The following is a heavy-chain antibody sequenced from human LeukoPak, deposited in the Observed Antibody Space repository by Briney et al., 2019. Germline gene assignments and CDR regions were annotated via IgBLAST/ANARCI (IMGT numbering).Heavy chain of an antibody. CDR3: ARGGGGYIKYGPDD. CDR1: GFTFSGYG. CDR2: VQYDGSNK. Sequence: GGSLRLSCAASGFTFSGYGMHWVRQAPGKWLEWIAFVQYDGSNKYYADSVKGRFTISRDNSKNTLYLEMNSLRVEDTAMYYCARGGGGYIKYGPDDRGQGTLVTVSS. J-gene: IGHJ4*02. D-gene: IGHD4-11*01. V-gene: IGHV3-30*02.